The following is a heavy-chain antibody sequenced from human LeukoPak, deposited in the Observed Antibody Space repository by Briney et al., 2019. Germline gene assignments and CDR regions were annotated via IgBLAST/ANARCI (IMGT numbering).Heavy chain of an antibody. CDR1: GGSLSREGYS. CDR2: IYHSGST. D-gene: IGHD3-22*01. Sequence: SETLSLTCDVCGGSLSREGYSGRWLRQSPGRGLEWVGYIYHSGSTYYKPSLKGRVTISEDRSKSQLSLKLSAVTAAGRAGYYCARSHYDGSGSPIFRLGVDYWRQGTLLTVSS. V-gene: IGHV4-30-2*06. CDR3: ARSHYDGSGSPIFRLGVDY. J-gene: IGHJ4*02.